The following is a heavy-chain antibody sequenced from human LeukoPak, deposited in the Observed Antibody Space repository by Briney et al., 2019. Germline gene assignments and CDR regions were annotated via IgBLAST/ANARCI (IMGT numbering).Heavy chain of an antibody. CDR1: GFTFRSFW. J-gene: IGHJ3*02. D-gene: IGHD4-17*01. V-gene: IGHV3-7*03. Sequence: QPGGSLRLSCAASGFTFRSFWMSWVRQVPGKGLEWVANLNQDGSEKVYVDSVKGRFTISRDNPRNSLYLQMNSLRAEDTAVYYCARDFGAYPHHAFDIWGQGTMVSVSS. CDR3: ARDFGAYPHHAFDI. CDR2: LNQDGSEK.